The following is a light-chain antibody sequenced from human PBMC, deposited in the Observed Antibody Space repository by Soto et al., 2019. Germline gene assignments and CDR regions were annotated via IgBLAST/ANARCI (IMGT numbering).Light chain of an antibody. CDR2: LAS. Sequence: DIVMTQSPLSLPVTPGEPASISCRSSQSLLHSNGYHYLDWYLQKPGQSPQLLIDLASNRVYGFPDRFSGTGSGTDFTLKISRVGAEDVGVYYCMEGLQPLTVGQGTRLEIK. V-gene: IGKV2-28*01. J-gene: IGKJ5*01. CDR3: MEGLQPLT. CDR1: QSLLHSNGYHY.